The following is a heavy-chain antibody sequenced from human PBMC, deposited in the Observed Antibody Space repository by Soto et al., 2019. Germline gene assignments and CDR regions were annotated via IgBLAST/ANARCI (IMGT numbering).Heavy chain of an antibody. D-gene: IGHD3-16*01. V-gene: IGHV4-34*01. CDR3: ARAGGYYYYGMDV. Sequence: QVQLQQWGAGLLKPSETLSLTCAVYGRSFSGYYWSWIRQPPGKGLEWIGEINHSGSTNYNPSLKSRVTISVDTSKNQFSLKLSSVTAADTAVYYCARAGGYYYYGMDVWGQGTTVTVSS. J-gene: IGHJ6*02. CDR2: INHSGST. CDR1: GRSFSGYY.